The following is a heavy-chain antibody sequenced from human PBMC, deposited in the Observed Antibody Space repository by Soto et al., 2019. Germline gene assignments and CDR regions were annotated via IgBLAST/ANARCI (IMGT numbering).Heavy chain of an antibody. V-gene: IGHV1-18*04. D-gene: IGHD2-2*01. CDR1: GYTFTSYG. CDR2: ISAYNGNT. CDR3: ARGYCSSTSCYDYNDYVSGADY. Sequence: QVQLLQSGAEVKKPGASVKVSCKASGYTFTSYGVTWVRQAPGQGLEWMGWISAYNGNTNYAHKFQGRVTMTTDTSTTIAYMELRSLRSDDTAIYYCARGYCSSTSCYDYNDYVSGADYWGQGTLVTVSS. J-gene: IGHJ4*02.